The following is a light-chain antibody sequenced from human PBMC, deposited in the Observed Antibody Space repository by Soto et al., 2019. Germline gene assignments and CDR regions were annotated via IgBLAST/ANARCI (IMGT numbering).Light chain of an antibody. CDR2: WAS. CDR3: QQHYSTPST. V-gene: IGKV4-1*01. J-gene: IGKJ5*01. Sequence: DIVLTQSPDSLAVSLGERATIDCKSSQSVLYRSKNKNYLAWYQQKPGQPPKLLIYWASTREYGVPNRFSGSGSGTDFNLTISSLQAEDVAVYYCQQHYSTPSTFGQGTRLEIK. CDR1: QSVLYRSKNKNY.